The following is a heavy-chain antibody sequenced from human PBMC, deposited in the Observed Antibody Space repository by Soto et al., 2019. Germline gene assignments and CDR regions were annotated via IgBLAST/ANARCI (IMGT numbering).Heavy chain of an antibody. Sequence: QLQLQESGPGLVKPSETLSLTCTVSGGSISSSSYYWGWLRQPPGKGLEWMGSIYYSGRTYYTRSLKGRATMSVDTSKNQYSLKLSCVTAADTAVYYCAILVSGSYRYWGQGTLVTGFS. CDR1: GGSISSSSYY. CDR2: IYYSGRT. D-gene: IGHD1-26*01. CDR3: AILVSGSYRY. V-gene: IGHV4-39*01. J-gene: IGHJ4*02.